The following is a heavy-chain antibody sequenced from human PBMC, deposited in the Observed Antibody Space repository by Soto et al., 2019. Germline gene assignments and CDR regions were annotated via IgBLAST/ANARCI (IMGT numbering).Heavy chain of an antibody. CDR1: TLNSYS. D-gene: IGHD2-15*01. V-gene: IGHV3-21*01. CDR2: ISSSSSYI. J-gene: IGHJ6*02. Sequence: TLNSYSINLARQKPGKGLEWVSSISSSSSYIYYADSVKGRFTISRDNAKNSLYLQMNSLRAEDTAVYYCARDRGGSYVGGMDVWGQRTTGTVSS. CDR3: ARDRGGSYVGGMDV.